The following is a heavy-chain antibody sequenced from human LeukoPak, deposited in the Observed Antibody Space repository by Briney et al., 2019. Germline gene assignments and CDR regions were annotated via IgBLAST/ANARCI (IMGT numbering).Heavy chain of an antibody. D-gene: IGHD3-3*01. V-gene: IGHV1-69*05. CDR2: IIPIFGTA. CDR3: ARPRYDFWSGYYPPDAFDI. CDR1: GGTFSSYA. J-gene: IGHJ3*02. Sequence: SVKVSCKXSGGTFSSYAISWVPQAPGQGLEWMGQIIPIFGTANYAQKFQGRVTITTDESTSTAYMELSSLRSEDTAVYYCARPRYDFWSGYYPPDAFDIWGQGTMVTVSS.